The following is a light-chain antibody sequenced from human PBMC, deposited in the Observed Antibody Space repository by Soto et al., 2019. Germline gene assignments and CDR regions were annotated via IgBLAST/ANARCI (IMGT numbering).Light chain of an antibody. Sequence: AIQVTQSPSSLSASVGDRVTITCRASQAIRNNLGWYQHKPGKAPKLLIYAASLLQRGVPSRFSGCGSGTDFTLTISSLQPEDFATYYCLQEYTYPYTFGQGTKLEIK. J-gene: IGKJ2*01. CDR2: AAS. V-gene: IGKV1-6*01. CDR1: QAIRNN. CDR3: LQEYTYPYT.